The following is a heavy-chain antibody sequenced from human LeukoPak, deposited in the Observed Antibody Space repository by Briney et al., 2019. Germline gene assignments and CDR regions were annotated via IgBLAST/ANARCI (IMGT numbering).Heavy chain of an antibody. J-gene: IGHJ3*02. CDR2: ISGSGANT. V-gene: IGHV3-23*01. Sequence: QPGGSLRLSCTASGYTFSSYAMTWVRQAPGEGLEWVSAISGSGANTYYADSVKGRFAASRDNSKDTLYLQMRSLRAEDTAVYYCARGRSGYGPFDAFDIWGHGIWVTVSS. CDR1: GYTFSSYA. D-gene: IGHD3-22*01. CDR3: ARGRSGYGPFDAFDI.